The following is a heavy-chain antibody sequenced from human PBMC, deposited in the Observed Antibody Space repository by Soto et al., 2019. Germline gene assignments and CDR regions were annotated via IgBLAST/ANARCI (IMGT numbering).Heavy chain of an antibody. V-gene: IGHV3-74*01. CDR2: INDYGTTI. Sequence: EVQLVESGGGLVQPGGSLRLSCAASGFNLGSYWMHWVRQAPGKGLVWVSRINDYGTTINYAESVEGRFTISRDDAKSEVYLQMKDRRAEDPAVYYCARGGLEPFDYWGQGALVTVSS. D-gene: IGHD1-1*01. J-gene: IGHJ4*02. CDR1: GFNLGSYW. CDR3: ARGGLEPFDY.